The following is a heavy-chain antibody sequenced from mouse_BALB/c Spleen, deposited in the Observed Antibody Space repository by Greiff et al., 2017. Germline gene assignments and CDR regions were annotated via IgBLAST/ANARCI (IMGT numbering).Heavy chain of an antibody. CDR3: ARGGGNYVSMDY. Sequence: QVQLQQSGAELVRPGTSVKISCKASGYTFTNYWLGWVKQRPGHGLEWIGDIYPGGGYTNYNEKFKGKATLTADTSSSTAYMQLSSLTSEDSAVYFCARGGGNYVSMDYWGQGTSVTVSS. J-gene: IGHJ4*01. CDR1: GYTFTNYW. V-gene: IGHV1-63*02. D-gene: IGHD2-1*01. CDR2: IYPGGGYT.